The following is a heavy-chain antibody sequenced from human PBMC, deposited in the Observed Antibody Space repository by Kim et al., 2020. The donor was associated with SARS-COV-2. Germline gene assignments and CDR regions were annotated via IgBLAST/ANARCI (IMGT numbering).Heavy chain of an antibody. J-gene: IGHJ6*02. D-gene: IGHD3-3*01. CDR1: GYTFTSYG. CDR3: ARDQLEDGGYHTDYYYGMDV. Sequence: ASVKVSCKASGYTFTSYGISWVRQAPGQGLEWMGWISAYNGNTNYAQKLQGRVTMTTDTSTSTAYMELRSLRSDDTAVYYCARDQLEDGGYHTDYYYGMDVWGQGTTVTVSS. V-gene: IGHV1-18*01. CDR2: ISAYNGNT.